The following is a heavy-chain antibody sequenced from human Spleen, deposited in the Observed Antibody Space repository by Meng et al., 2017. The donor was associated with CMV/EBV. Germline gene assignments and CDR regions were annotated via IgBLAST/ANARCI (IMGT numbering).Heavy chain of an antibody. J-gene: IGHJ4*02. Sequence: QVQLVGSGGGVVQPGKSLRLSCAASGFTFSSYAMHWVRQAPGKGLEWVAVISYDGSNKYYADSVKGRFTISRDNSKNTLYLQMNSLRAEDTAVYYCARDRGDYWGQGTLVTVSS. CDR1: GFTFSSYA. V-gene: IGHV3-30-3*01. CDR2: ISYDGSNK. CDR3: ARDRGDY.